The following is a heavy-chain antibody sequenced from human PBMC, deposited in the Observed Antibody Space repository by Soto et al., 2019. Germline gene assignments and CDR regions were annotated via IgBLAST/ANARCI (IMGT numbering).Heavy chain of an antibody. Sequence: GGSLRLSCAVSGFTFSSYSMSWVRQAPGKGLEWVSVISGSGDITYYADSVKGRFTISRDNSKNTLYLQMDSLRAEDTAVYFCAKDTRRFDYWGQGTLVTVSS. J-gene: IGHJ4*02. CDR1: GFTFSSYS. D-gene: IGHD2-2*01. V-gene: IGHV3-23*01. CDR2: ISGSGDIT. CDR3: AKDTRRFDY.